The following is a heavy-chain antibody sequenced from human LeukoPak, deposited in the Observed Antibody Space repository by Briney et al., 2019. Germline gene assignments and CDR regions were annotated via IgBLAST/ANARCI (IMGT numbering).Heavy chain of an antibody. CDR2: IYYSGST. V-gene: IGHV4-39*07. D-gene: IGHD3-10*01. J-gene: IGHJ4*02. CDR3: ATDYGSGSYPPSFDY. CDR1: GGSISSSSYY. Sequence: SETLSLTCTVSGGSISSSSYYWGWIRQPPGKGLEWIANIYYSGSTYSNPSLKSRVTISVDTSKNQFSLKLSSVTAADTVVYYCATDYGSGSYPPSFDYWGQGTLVTVSS.